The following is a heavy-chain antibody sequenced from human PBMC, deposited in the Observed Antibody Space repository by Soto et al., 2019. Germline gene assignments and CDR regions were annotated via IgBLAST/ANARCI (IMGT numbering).Heavy chain of an antibody. CDR3: TTAEVLRFLEWLLGKSDYYYGMDV. Sequence: GGSLRLSCAASGVTVSIAGMNGVRTAPGKGLEWVGRIKSKTDGGTTDYAAPVKGRFTISRDDSKNTLYLQMNSLKTEDTAVYYCTTAEVLRFLEWLLGKSDYYYGMDVWGQGTTVTVSS. J-gene: IGHJ6*02. CDR1: GVTVSIAG. V-gene: IGHV3-15*07. CDR2: IKSKTDGGTT. D-gene: IGHD3-3*01.